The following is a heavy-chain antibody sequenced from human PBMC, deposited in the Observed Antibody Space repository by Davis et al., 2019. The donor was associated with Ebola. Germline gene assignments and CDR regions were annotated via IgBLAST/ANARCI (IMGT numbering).Heavy chain of an antibody. CDR3: ARVMTTVTTGWFDP. V-gene: IGHV4-30-2*01. D-gene: IGHD4-17*01. CDR2: IYHSGST. J-gene: IGHJ5*02. Sequence: SETLSLTCAVSGGSISSGGYSWSWIRQPPGKGLEWIGYIYHSGSTYYNPSLKSRVTISVDRSKNQFSLKLSSVTAADTAVYYCARVMTTVTTGWFDPWGQGTLVTVSS. CDR1: GGSISSGGYS.